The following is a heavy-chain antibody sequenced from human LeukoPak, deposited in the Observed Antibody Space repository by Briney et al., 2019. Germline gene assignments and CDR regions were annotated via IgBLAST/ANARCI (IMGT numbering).Heavy chain of an antibody. CDR2: ISGSGGST. J-gene: IGHJ6*03. CDR1: GFTFSSYA. D-gene: IGHD3-10*01. V-gene: IGHV3-23*01. CDR3: AKTANYYGSGSSYYYYYYMDV. Sequence: GGSLRLSCAASGFTFSSYAMSWVRQAPGKGLEWVSAISGSGGSTYYADSVKGRFTISRDNSKNTLYLQMNSLRAEDTAVYYCAKTANYYGSGSSYYYYYYMDVWGKGTTVTVSS.